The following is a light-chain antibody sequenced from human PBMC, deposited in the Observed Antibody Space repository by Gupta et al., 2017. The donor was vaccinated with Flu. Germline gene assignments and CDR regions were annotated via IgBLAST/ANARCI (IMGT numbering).Light chain of an antibody. CDR2: KAS. J-gene: IGKJ1*01. CDR1: QSISSW. V-gene: IGKV1-5*03. Sequence: DIQMTQSPSTLSASVGDRVTITCRASQSISSWLAWYQQKPGKAPKLMIYKASSVESGGPSRFSGCGGVTEFTLTSIGRQTDDFAYYYGQQDNSYWTFGQGTKVEIK. CDR3: QQDNSYWT.